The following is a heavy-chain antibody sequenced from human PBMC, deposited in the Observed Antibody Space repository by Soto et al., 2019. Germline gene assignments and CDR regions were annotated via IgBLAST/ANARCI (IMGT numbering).Heavy chain of an antibody. D-gene: IGHD3-3*01. CDR3: ARGRSITIFGVVTPWGYFDY. CDR2: INPSGGST. CDR1: GYTFTSYY. V-gene: IGHV1-46*01. Sequence: QVQLVQSGAEVKKPGASVKVSCKASGYTFTSYYMHWVRQAPGQGLEWMGIINPSGGSTSYAQKFQGRVTMTRDTSKNQFSLKLSSVTAADTAVYYCARGRSITIFGVVTPWGYFDYWGQGTLVTVSS. J-gene: IGHJ4*02.